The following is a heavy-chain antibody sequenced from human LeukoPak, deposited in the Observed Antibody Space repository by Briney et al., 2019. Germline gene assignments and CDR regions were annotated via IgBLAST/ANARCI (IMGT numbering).Heavy chain of an antibody. CDR1: GFTFSNYA. CDR3: SREALVLTPRRYYFDY. D-gene: IGHD2-15*01. J-gene: IGHJ4*02. V-gene: IGHV3-30-3*01. CDR2: ISYDGSNK. Sequence: GGSLRLSCAASGFTFSNYAMHWVRQAPGKGLEWVAVISYDGSNKYYADSVKGRFTISRDNSKNTLCLQMNSLRAEDTAVYYCSREALVLTPRRYYFDYWGQGTLVTVSS.